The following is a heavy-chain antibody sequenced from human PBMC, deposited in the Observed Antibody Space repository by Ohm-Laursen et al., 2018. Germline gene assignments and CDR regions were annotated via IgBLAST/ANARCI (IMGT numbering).Heavy chain of an antibody. J-gene: IGHJ4*02. V-gene: IGHV3-48*01. Sequence: SLRLSCTASEFTFSSDSMNWVRQAPGKGLQWVSYIDTSSRGIYSADSVKGRFTISRDNAKNSLYLQMNSLRAEDTAVYYCARDRIAARRGDFDYWGQGTLVTVSS. D-gene: IGHD6-6*01. CDR3: ARDRIAARRGDFDY. CDR2: IDTSSRGI. CDR1: EFTFSSDS.